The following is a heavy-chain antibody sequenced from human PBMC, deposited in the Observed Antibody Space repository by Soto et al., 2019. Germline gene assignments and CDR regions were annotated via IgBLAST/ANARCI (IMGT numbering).Heavy chain of an antibody. CDR2: INPNSGGT. V-gene: IGHV1-2*04. D-gene: IGHD3-10*01. Sequence: QVQLVQSGAEVKKPGASVKVSCKASGYTFTGYYMHWVRQAPGQGLEWMGWINPNSGGTNYAQKFQGWVTMTRDTSISTAYMELSRLRSDDTAVDYCARAPRGFVEYALTYYFDYWGQGTLVTVSS. CDR1: GYTFTGYY. J-gene: IGHJ4*02. CDR3: ARAPRGFVEYALTYYFDY.